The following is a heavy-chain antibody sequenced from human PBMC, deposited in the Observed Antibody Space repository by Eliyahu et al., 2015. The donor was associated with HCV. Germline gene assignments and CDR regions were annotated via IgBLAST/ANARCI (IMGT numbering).Heavy chain of an antibody. V-gene: IGHV3-11*03. CDR3: GRSSGTGGNGRYYFDC. Sequence: KGRFSISRDNSANTIYLHMNSLRAEDTAVYFCGRSSGTGGNGRYYFDCWGQGTLVTVSS. D-gene: IGHD4-23*01. J-gene: IGHJ4*02.